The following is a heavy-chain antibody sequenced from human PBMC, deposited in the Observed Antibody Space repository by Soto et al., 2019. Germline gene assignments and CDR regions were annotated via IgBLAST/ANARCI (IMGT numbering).Heavy chain of an antibody. CDR1: GDSMSSGGYS. V-gene: IGHV4-30-2*01. Sequence: QLQLQESGSGLVKPSQTLSLTCAVSGDSMSSGGYSWNWIRQPPGKGLEWIGNIYYSGGTDYNPSLKTRVTITVDRSNNQFSLILRSVTAADTAVYYCARDSRSGYYLEYWGQGTLVTVSS. CDR2: IYYSGGT. CDR3: ARDSRSGYYLEY. J-gene: IGHJ4*02. D-gene: IGHD3-22*01.